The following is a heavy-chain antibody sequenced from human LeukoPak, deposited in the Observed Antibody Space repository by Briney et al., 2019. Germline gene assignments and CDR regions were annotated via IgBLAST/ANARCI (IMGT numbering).Heavy chain of an antibody. CDR2: ISGSGGST. D-gene: IGHD6-19*01. V-gene: IGHV3-23*01. Sequence: GGSLRLSCAASGFTFSSYAMSWVRQAPGKGLEWVSAISGSGGSTYYADSVKGRFTISRDNSKNTLYLQMNSLRAEDTAVYYCARLKQWLVQGYFDYRGQGTLVTVSS. J-gene: IGHJ4*02. CDR3: ARLKQWLVQGYFDY. CDR1: GFTFSSYA.